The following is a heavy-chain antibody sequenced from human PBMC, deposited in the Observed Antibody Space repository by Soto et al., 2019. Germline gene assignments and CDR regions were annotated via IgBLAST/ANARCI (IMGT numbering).Heavy chain of an antibody. CDR3: AIGDLYYDILTEHGMDYLDY. CDR1: GFTFSSYA. V-gene: IGHV3-30-3*01. D-gene: IGHD3-9*01. Sequence: GGSLRLSCAASGFTFSSYAMHWVHQAPGKGLEWVAVISYDGSNKYYADSVKGRFTISRDNSKNTLYLQMNSLRAEDTAVYYCAIGDLYYDILTEHGMDYLDYWGQGTLVTVSS. CDR2: ISYDGSNK. J-gene: IGHJ4*02.